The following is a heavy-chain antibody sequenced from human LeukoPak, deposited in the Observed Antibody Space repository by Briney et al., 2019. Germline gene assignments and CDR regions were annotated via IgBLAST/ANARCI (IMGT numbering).Heavy chain of an antibody. CDR1: GNSVPSIGAA. CDR3: ARGYETSGYYLGTYFDY. V-gene: IGHV6-1*01. J-gene: IGHJ4*02. Sequence: SQTLSLTCVISGNSVPSIGAAWNWIRQSPSRGLEWLGRTYYRSKWFNDYAVSVKSRITINPDTSKNQFSLQLNSVTPEDTAVYYCARGYETSGYYLGTYFDYWGQGTLVTVSS. D-gene: IGHD3-22*01. CDR2: TYYRSKWFN.